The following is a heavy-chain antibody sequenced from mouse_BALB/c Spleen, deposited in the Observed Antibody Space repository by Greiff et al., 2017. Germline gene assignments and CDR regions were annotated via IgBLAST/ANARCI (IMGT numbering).Heavy chain of an antibody. J-gene: IGHJ2*01. CDR3: ARVAGKDYFDY. CDR1: GFTFSDYY. D-gene: IGHD1-3*01. Sequence: EVQLQESGGGLVTPGGSLKLSCAASGFTFSDYYMYWVRQTPEKRLEWVATISDGGSYTYYPDSVKGRFTISRDNAKNNLYLQMSSLKSEDTAMYYCARVAGKDYFDYWGQGTTLTVSS. V-gene: IGHV5-4*02. CDR2: ISDGGSYT.